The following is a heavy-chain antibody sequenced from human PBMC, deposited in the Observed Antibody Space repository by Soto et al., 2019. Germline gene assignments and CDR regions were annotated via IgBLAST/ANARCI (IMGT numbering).Heavy chain of an antibody. V-gene: IGHV5-51*01. Sequence: GESLKISCKGSGYTFTSDWIAWVRQMPGKGLEWMGMIYPGDSETRYSPSFQGQVTISADKSITTAYLQWNSLKASDTAIYYCARLTGTEWAFDYWAQGTLVTVSS. CDR3: ARLTGTEWAFDY. D-gene: IGHD1-20*01. CDR2: IYPGDSET. J-gene: IGHJ4*02. CDR1: GYTFTSDW.